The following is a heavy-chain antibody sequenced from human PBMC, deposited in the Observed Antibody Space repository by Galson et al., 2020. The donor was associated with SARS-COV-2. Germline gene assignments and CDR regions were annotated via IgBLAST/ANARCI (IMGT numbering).Heavy chain of an antibody. CDR1: GGSVSSSSYY. Sequence: SETLSLTCTVSGGSVSSSSYYWGWVRQPPGKGLEWIGIIYDSGSTYYNPSLKSRVTISVDTSKNQFSLKMNSVTAADTAVYYCARLTPTQWELPNYFDYCGQGTLVTVSS. J-gene: IGHJ4*02. D-gene: IGHD1-26*01. V-gene: IGHV4-39*01. CDR2: IYDSGST. CDR3: ARLTPTQWELPNYFDY.